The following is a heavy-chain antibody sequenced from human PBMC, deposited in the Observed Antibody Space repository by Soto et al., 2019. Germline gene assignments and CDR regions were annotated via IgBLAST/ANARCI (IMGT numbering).Heavy chain of an antibody. D-gene: IGHD3-22*01. J-gene: IGHJ4*02. CDR1: GYTFTSYG. CDR2: ISAYNGNT. V-gene: IGHV1-18*01. CDR3: ARVTYYDSSGRGESVDY. Sequence: QVQLVQSGAEVKKPGASVKVSCKASGYTFTSYGISWVRQAPGQGLEWMGWISAYNGNTNYAQKLQGRVTMTTDTSTSTAYMELRSLRSDNTAVYYCARVTYYDSSGRGESVDYWGQGTLVTVSS.